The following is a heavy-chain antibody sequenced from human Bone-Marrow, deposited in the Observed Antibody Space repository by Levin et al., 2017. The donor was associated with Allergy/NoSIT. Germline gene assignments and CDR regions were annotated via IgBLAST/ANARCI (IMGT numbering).Heavy chain of an antibody. CDR1: GGSFSGYY. CDR3: ARALYDLTMIANEDAFDI. J-gene: IGHJ3*02. D-gene: IGHD3-22*01. V-gene: IGHV4-34*01. Sequence: SETLSLTCAVYGGSFSGYYWSWIRQPPGKGLEWIGEINHSGSTNYNPSLKSRVTISVDTSKNQFSLKLSSVTAADTAVYYCARALYDLTMIANEDAFDIWGQGTMVTVSS. CDR2: INHSGST.